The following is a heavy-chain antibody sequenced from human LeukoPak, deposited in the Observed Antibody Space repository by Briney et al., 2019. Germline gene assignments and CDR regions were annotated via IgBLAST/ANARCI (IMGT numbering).Heavy chain of an antibody. J-gene: IGHJ6*02. CDR1: GGTFSSYA. D-gene: IGHD3-16*01. V-gene: IGHV1-69*04. Sequence: SVKVSCKASGGTFSSYAISWVRQAPGQGLEWMGRIIPILGIANYAQKFQGRVTITADKSTSTAYMELSSLRSDDTAVYYCASSSRLVRRNSRYYYYYGMDVWGQGTTVTVSS. CDR3: ASSSRLVRRNSRYYYYYGMDV. CDR2: IIPILGIA.